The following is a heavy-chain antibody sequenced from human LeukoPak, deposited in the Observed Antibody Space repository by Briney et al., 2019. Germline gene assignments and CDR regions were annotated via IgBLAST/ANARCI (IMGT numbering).Heavy chain of an antibody. J-gene: IGHJ4*02. CDR2: ISSSGSTI. CDR3: ARCPYSGWYSDY. Sequence: PSETLSLTCAVYGGSFSGYYWSWIRQAPGKGLEWVSYISSSGSTIYYADSVKGRFTISRDNAKNSLYLQMNSLRAEDTAVYYCARCPYSGWYSDYWGQGTLVTVSS. D-gene: IGHD6-19*01. V-gene: IGHV3-11*01. CDR1: GGSFSGYY.